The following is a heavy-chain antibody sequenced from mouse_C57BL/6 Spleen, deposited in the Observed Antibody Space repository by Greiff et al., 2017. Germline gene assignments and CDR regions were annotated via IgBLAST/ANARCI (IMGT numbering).Heavy chain of an antibody. Sequence: EVQVVESGPGLVKPSQSLSLTCSVTGYSITSGYYWNWIRQFPGNKLEWMGYISYDGSNNYNPSLKNRISITRDTSKNQFFLKLNSVTTEDTATYYCAREQLSFDYWGQGTTLTVSS. V-gene: IGHV3-6*01. D-gene: IGHD3-2*02. CDR1: GYSITSGYY. J-gene: IGHJ2*01. CDR2: ISYDGSN. CDR3: AREQLSFDY.